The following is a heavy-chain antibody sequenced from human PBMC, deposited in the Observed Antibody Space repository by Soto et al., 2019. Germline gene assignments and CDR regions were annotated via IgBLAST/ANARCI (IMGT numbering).Heavy chain of an antibody. V-gene: IGHV4-61*01. CDR1: GDSVTFGHHY. Sequence: QVQLQESGPGLVKPSGTLSLICIVSGDSVTFGHHYWSWIRQPPGKGLEWIGHIFFTGATNYSPSPKVRVTVSVASSKSQFSLNLTSVTAADSAIYDCARARSDSAGSSVGHRLDVWGEGTAVTVSS. D-gene: IGHD2-15*01. J-gene: IGHJ6*04. CDR2: IFFTGAT. CDR3: ARARSDSAGSSVGHRLDV.